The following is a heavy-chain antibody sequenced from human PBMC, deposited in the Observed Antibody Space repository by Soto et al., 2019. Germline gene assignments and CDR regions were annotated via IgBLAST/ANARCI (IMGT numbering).Heavy chain of an antibody. CDR1: GGPISSYY. CDR3: VRDGSSGWYYYGMDV. Sequence: SETLSLTCTVSGGPISSYYWSWIRQPAGKGLEWIGRIYMNGSTNYNPSLKSRVTVSVDTSKSQFSLMLNSVTAADTAVYYCVRDGSSGWYYYGMDVWGQGTPVTVSS. V-gene: IGHV4-4*07. CDR2: IYMNGST. J-gene: IGHJ6*02. D-gene: IGHD6-19*01.